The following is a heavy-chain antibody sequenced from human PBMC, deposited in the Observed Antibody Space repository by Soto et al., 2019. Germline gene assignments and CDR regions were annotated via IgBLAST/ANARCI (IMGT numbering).Heavy chain of an antibody. CDR1: GFTFSSYG. J-gene: IGHJ4*02. CDR2: IWYDGSNK. Sequence: GGSLRLSCAASGFTFSSYGMHWVRQAPGKGLEWVAVIWYDGSNKYYADSVKGRFTISRDNSKNTLYLQMNSLRAEDTAVYYCARDDYGDYVGLDYWGQGTLVTVS. D-gene: IGHD4-17*01. V-gene: IGHV3-33*01. CDR3: ARDDYGDYVGLDY.